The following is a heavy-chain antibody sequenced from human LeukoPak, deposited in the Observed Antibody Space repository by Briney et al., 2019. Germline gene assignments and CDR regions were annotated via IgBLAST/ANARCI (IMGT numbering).Heavy chain of an antibody. Sequence: GGSLRLSCAASGFTFSDYYMSWIRQVLGKGLEWVSYIGRSGTTIHYADSVKGRFTISWDNAKKSLYLQMNSLRAEDTAVYYCARSGKIYFDWLLDYWGQGTLVTVSS. CDR2: IGRSGTTI. J-gene: IGHJ4*02. CDR1: GFTFSDYY. V-gene: IGHV3-11*04. CDR3: ARSGKIYFDWLLDY. D-gene: IGHD3-9*01.